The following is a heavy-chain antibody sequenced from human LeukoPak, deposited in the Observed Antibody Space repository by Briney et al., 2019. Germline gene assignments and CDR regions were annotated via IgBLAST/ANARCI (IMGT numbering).Heavy chain of an antibody. CDR3: ARPPPKRSSSTDGDY. J-gene: IGHJ4*02. Sequence: GGSLRLSCPASGFTFSSYAMSWVRQAPGKGLEWVANIKQDGSEKYYVDSVKGRFTISRDNAKNSLYLQMNSLRAEDTAVYYCARPPPKRSSSTDGDYWGQGTLVTVSS. CDR1: GFTFSSYA. V-gene: IGHV3-7*01. CDR2: IKQDGSEK. D-gene: IGHD6-6*01.